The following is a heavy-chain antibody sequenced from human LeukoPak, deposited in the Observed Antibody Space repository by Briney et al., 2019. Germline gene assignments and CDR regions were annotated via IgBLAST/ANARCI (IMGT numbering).Heavy chain of an antibody. Sequence: SETLSLTCTVSGGSILSRSYYWAWIRQPPGKGLEWIGSIYHSGSTYYNPSLKSRVTLSVDTSKKQFSLKLSSVTAADTAVYYCARQYSNNWYDDRGWFDPWGQGTLVTVSS. D-gene: IGHD6-13*01. V-gene: IGHV4-39*01. CDR3: ARQYSNNWYDDRGWFDP. CDR1: GGSILSRSYY. CDR2: IYHSGST. J-gene: IGHJ5*02.